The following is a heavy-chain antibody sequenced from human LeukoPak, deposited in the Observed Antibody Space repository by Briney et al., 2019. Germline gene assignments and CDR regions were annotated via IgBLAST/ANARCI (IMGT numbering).Heavy chain of an antibody. Sequence: ASVKVSCKASGYTFNTYGFSRVRQAPGQGLEWMGWINAYNGNTNYAQKLQGRVTMTTETSTSTAYMELRSLRSDDTAVYYCARRQGTTLSFDYWGQGTLVTVSS. D-gene: IGHD1-1*01. CDR1: GYTFNTYG. CDR3: ARRQGTTLSFDY. CDR2: INAYNGNT. J-gene: IGHJ4*02. V-gene: IGHV1-18*01.